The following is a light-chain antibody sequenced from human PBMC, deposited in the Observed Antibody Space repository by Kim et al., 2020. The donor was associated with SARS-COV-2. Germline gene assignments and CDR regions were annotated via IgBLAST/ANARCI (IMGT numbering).Light chain of an antibody. V-gene: IGLV4-60*03. CDR1: SGHSNYF. CDR3: ETWDSNIQV. J-gene: IGLJ3*02. CDR2: VEGSGSY. Sequence: QPVLTQSSSASASLGSSVKLTCTLSSGHSNYFIAWHQQQPGKAPRFLMKVEGSGSYNKGGGVLDRFSGSRSGADRYLIISNLHSEDEADYYCETWDSNIQVFGGGTQLTVL.